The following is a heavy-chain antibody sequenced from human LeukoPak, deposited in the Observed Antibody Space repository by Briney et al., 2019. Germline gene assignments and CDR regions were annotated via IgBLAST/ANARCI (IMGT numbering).Heavy chain of an antibody. D-gene: IGHD4-17*01. CDR3: AKPQTTVTTYQYFDS. CDR2: ISASGGST. J-gene: IGHJ4*02. V-gene: IGHV3-23*01. Sequence: GGSLRLSCAASGFTFSSYAMSWVRQAPGKGLEWVSAISASGGSTYYADSVKSRFTISRDNSKNTLYLQMDSLRAEDTAVYYCAKPQTTVTTYQYFDSWGQGTLVTVSS. CDR1: GFTFSSYA.